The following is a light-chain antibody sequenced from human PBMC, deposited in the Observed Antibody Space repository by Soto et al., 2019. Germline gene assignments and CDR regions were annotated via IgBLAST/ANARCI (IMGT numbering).Light chain of an antibody. CDR3: CSYAGRSYV. J-gene: IGLJ1*01. CDR1: SSDVGGYNY. V-gene: IGLV2-11*01. CDR2: DVG. Sequence: QSALTQPRSVSGSPGQSVTISCTGTSSDVGGYNYVSWYQQHPGKAPKLMIYDVGKRPAGVPDRFSGSKSGNTASLTISGLHAEDEADYYCCSYAGRSYVFGTGTKLTVL.